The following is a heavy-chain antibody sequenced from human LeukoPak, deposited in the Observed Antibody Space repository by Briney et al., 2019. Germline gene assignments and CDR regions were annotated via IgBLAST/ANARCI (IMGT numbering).Heavy chain of an antibody. CDR1: GFTFSSYW. Sequence: GGSLRLSCAVSGFTFSSYWMSWVRQAPGKGLEWVANIKQDGSEKYYVDSVKGRFTISRDNAKNSLYLQMNSLRAEDTAVYYCARDGYCSSTSCYTRNAFDIWGQGTMVTVSS. CDR2: IKQDGSEK. D-gene: IGHD2-2*02. CDR3: ARDGYCSSTSCYTRNAFDI. V-gene: IGHV3-7*01. J-gene: IGHJ3*02.